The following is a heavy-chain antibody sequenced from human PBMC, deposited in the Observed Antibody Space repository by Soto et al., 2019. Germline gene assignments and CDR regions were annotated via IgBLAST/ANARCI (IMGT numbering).Heavy chain of an antibody. Sequence: SETLSLTCIVSGGTINSGDYFWSWIRQPPGKGLEWIGSIFYTGSTYYSPSLKSRASMSMDTSKSLFSLRLRSLTAADTAVYFCARVKATLYRHYYFDYWVQGTPVTVSS. CDR3: ARVKATLYRHYYFDY. D-gene: IGHD5-12*01. J-gene: IGHJ4*02. V-gene: IGHV4-30-4*01. CDR2: IFYTGST. CDR1: GGTINSGDYF.